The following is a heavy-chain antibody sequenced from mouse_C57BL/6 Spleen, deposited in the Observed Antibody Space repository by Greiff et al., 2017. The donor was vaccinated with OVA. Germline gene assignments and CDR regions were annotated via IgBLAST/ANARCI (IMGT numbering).Heavy chain of an antibody. J-gene: IGHJ2*01. D-gene: IGHD2-3*01. CDR1: GYAFRSSW. V-gene: IGHV1-82*01. Sequence: QVTLKVSGPELVKPGASVKISCKASGYAFRSSWMNWVKQRPGKGLEWIGRIYPGDGDTNYNGKFKGKATLTADKSSSTAYMQLSSLTSEDSAVYFCARGGYYDQRYYFDDWGQGTTLTVSS. CDR2: IYPGDGDT. CDR3: ARGGYYDQRYYFDD.